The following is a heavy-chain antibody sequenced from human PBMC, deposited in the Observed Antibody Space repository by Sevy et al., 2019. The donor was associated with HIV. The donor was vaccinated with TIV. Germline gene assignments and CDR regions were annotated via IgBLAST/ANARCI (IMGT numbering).Heavy chain of an antibody. J-gene: IGHJ4*02. D-gene: IGHD3-16*01. CDR1: GLTFSNFQ. CDR3: TTSPGQGGH. Sequence: GGSLRLSCAASGLTFSNFQMSWVRQAPGKGLGWVGRIKTKTEGETIDYAAPVSGRFTLSRDDLKNTLFLEMSRLKTEETAVYYCTTSPGQGGHWGQGTLVTVSS. V-gene: IGHV3-15*01. CDR2: IKTKTEGETI.